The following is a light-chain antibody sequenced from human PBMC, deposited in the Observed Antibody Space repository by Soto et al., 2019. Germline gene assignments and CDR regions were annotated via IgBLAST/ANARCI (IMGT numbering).Light chain of an antibody. Sequence: DIQMTQSPSSLSASVGDRVTITCQASQDISNYLNWYQQKPGKAPKLLIYDASNLETGVPSRFSGSGSGTEFTFPISSLQPEDIATYYCQQYDNLPLTFGGGTQVEIK. CDR3: QQYDNLPLT. J-gene: IGKJ4*01. CDR2: DAS. V-gene: IGKV1-33*01. CDR1: QDISNY.